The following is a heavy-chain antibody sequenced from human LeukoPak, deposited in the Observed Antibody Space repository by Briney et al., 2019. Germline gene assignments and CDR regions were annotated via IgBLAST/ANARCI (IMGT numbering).Heavy chain of an antibody. D-gene: IGHD6-13*01. J-gene: IGHJ4*02. Sequence: SETLSLTCAVYGGSFSGYYWSWIRQPPGKGLEWIGEINHSGSTNYNPSLKSRVTISVDTSKNQFSLKLSSVTAADTAVYYCARRSSSSWYAYWGQGTLVTVSS. CDR3: ARRSSSSWYAY. V-gene: IGHV4-34*01. CDR1: GGSFSGYY. CDR2: INHSGST.